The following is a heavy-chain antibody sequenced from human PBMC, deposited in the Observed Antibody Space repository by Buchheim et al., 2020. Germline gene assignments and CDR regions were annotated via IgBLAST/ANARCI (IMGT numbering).Heavy chain of an antibody. V-gene: IGHV1-8*02. CDR2: MKPNSGHT. J-gene: IGHJ6*02. CDR3: ARWRETMDV. Sequence: QVRLVQSGAEVKKPGASVKVSCKASGYTFSSYDIHWVRQATGTRLEWMGYMKPNSGHTGFAQKFQGRVTMTRDTSMSTAYMELSVLRSEDTAVYYCARWRETMDVWGQGTT. CDR1: GYTFSSYD. D-gene: IGHD3-3*01.